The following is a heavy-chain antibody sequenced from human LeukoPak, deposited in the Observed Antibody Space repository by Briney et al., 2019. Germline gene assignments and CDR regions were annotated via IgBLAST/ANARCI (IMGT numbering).Heavy chain of an antibody. CDR2: ISGSGGTT. J-gene: IGHJ4*02. CDR3: AKFYGVTMIVVVPYYFDY. CDR1: GFTFSSYA. V-gene: IGHV3-23*01. D-gene: IGHD3-22*01. Sequence: GGSLRLSCAASGFTFSSYAMSWVRQAPGKGLEWVSIISGSGGTTYYADSVKGRFTISRDNSKNTLYVQMNSLRAEDTAVYYCAKFYGVTMIVVVPYYFDYWGQGTLVTVSS.